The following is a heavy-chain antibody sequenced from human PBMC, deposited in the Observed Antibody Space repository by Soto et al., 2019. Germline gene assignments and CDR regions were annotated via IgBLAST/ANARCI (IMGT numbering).Heavy chain of an antibody. D-gene: IGHD3-16*01. J-gene: IGHJ4*02. Sequence: GGSLRLSCAACGFTFSGFGMHWVRQAPGKGLEWVAIIWYDGGDKYYADSVRGRFTISRDNSKNTLSLQMNSLRAEDTAVYHCAFGNLSYYFDYWGQGTPVTVSS. CDR1: GFTFSGFG. CDR2: IWYDGGDK. V-gene: IGHV3-33*01. CDR3: AFGNLSYYFDY.